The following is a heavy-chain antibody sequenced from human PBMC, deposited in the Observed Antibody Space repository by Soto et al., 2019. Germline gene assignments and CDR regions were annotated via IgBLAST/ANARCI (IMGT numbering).Heavy chain of an antibody. Sequence: ASVKVSCKASGGTFISYAISWVRQAPGQGLEWMGGIIPIFGTANYAQKFQGRVTITADESTSTAYMELSSLSSEDTAVYYCARPPRIAAAGTHDAFDIWGQGTMVTVSS. CDR2: IIPIFGTA. D-gene: IGHD6-13*01. J-gene: IGHJ3*02. V-gene: IGHV1-69*13. CDR3: ARPPRIAAAGTHDAFDI. CDR1: GGTFISYA.